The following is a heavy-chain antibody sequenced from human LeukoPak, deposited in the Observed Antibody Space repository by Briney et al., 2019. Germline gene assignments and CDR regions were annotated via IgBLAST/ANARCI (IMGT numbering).Heavy chain of an antibody. D-gene: IGHD3-9*01. CDR2: INPSGGST. CDR3: ARDRNYDILTRYYRFDY. J-gene: IGHJ4*02. CDR1: GYTFTSYY. Sequence: ASVKVSCKASGYTFTSYYMHWVRQAPGQGLEWMGIINPSGGSTSYAQKFQGRVTMTRDTSTSTVYMELSSLRSEDTAVYYCARDRNYDILTRYYRFDYWGQGTLVTVSS. V-gene: IGHV1-46*01.